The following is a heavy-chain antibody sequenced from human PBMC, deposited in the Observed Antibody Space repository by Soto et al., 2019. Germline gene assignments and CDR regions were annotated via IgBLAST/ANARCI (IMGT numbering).Heavy chain of an antibody. J-gene: IGHJ3*02. CDR3: ASIVLSGSDDAFDI. CDR1: GFTFSSYA. D-gene: IGHD1-26*01. V-gene: IGHV3-30-3*01. Sequence: PGGSLRLSCAASGFTFSSYAMHWVRQAPGKGLEWVAVISYDGSNKYYADSVKGRFTISRDNSKNTLYLQMNSLRAEDTAVYYCASIVLSGSDDAFDIWGQGTMVTVSS. CDR2: ISYDGSNK.